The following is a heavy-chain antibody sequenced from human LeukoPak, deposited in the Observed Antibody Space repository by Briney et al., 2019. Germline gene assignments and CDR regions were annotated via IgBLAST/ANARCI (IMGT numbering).Heavy chain of an antibody. D-gene: IGHD3-9*01. CDR1: GFTFSTYA. CDR3: AGNSILTGYYLFDY. V-gene: IGHV3-23*01. Sequence: GGSLRLSCAASGFTFSTYAMTWVRQAPGKGLEWVSTISASGNTTYYADSVKGQFTISRDSSKNTLFLQMNSLRAEDTAVYYCAGNSILTGYYLFDYWGQGALVTVSS. J-gene: IGHJ4*02. CDR2: ISASGNTT.